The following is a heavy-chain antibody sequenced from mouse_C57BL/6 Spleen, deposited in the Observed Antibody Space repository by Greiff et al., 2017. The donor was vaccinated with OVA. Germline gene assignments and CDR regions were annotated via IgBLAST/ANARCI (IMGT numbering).Heavy chain of an antibody. CDR2: ISGGGGNT. D-gene: IGHD2-1*01. Sequence: EVKLVESGGGLVKPGGSLKLSCAASGFTFSSYTMSWVRQTPEKRLEWVATISGGGGNTYYPDSVKGRFTLSRDNAKNTLYLQMSSLRSEDTALYYCARHGNYEAWFAYWGQGTLVTVSA. V-gene: IGHV5-9*01. CDR1: GFTFSSYT. CDR3: ARHGNYEAWFAY. J-gene: IGHJ3*01.